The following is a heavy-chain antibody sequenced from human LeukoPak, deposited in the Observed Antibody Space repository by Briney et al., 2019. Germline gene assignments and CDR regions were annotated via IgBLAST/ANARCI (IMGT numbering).Heavy chain of an antibody. J-gene: IGHJ4*02. Sequence: QPGGSLRLSCAASGFTFSSYGMHWVRQAPGKGLEWVAVISYDGSNKYYADSVKGRFTISRDNSKNTLYLQINSLRAEDTAVYYCAKDQEWFGELLYYFDYWGQGTLVTVSS. CDR3: AKDQEWFGELLYYFDY. CDR2: ISYDGSNK. CDR1: GFTFSSYG. V-gene: IGHV3-30*18. D-gene: IGHD3-10*01.